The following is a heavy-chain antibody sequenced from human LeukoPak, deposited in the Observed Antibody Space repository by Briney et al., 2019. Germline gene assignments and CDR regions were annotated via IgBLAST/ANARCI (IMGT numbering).Heavy chain of an antibody. CDR1: GYTFTSYG. CDR2: ISAYNGNT. D-gene: IGHD6-13*01. J-gene: IGHJ6*02. V-gene: IGHV1-18*01. CDR3: ARDLAAAGISYHGMDV. Sequence: GASVKVSCKASGYTFTSYGISWVRQAPGQGLEWMGWISAYNGNTNYAQKLQGRVSMTTDTSTSTAYMELRSLRSDDTAVYYCARDLAAAGISYHGMDVWGQGTLVTVSS.